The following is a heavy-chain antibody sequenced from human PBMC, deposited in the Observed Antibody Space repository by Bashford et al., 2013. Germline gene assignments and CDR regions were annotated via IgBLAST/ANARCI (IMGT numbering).Heavy chain of an antibody. J-gene: IGHJ3*02. CDR3: GRDRRYSDGPAFDI. Sequence: GSLRLSCGASGFTFSSYWMHWVRQAPGKGLVWVSRINSDGSRTDYADSVKGRFTISTDNVKNTLYLQMNSLRAEDTAVYYCGRDRRYSDGPAFDIWGQGTMVTVSS. CDR2: INSDGSRT. V-gene: IGHV3-74*01. CDR1: GFTFSSYW. D-gene: IGHD3-9*01.